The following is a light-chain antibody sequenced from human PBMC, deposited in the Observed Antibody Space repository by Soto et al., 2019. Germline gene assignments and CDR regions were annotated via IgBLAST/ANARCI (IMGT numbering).Light chain of an antibody. V-gene: IGKV3-20*01. J-gene: IGKJ4*01. CDR1: QTVRNNY. Sequence: EFVLTQSPGTLSVSPGERATRSCRASQTVRNNYLAWYQQKPGQAPRLLIYDASSRATGIPDRFSGGGSGTDFTLAISRLEPEDFAVYYCQQFSSYPLTFGGGTKVDIK. CDR3: QQFSSYPLT. CDR2: DAS.